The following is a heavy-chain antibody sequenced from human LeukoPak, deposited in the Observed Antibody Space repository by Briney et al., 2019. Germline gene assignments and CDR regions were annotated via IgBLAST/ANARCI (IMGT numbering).Heavy chain of an antibody. CDR3: ARARYSSGWYKWDY. J-gene: IGHJ4*02. D-gene: IGHD6-19*01. Sequence: GRSLRLSCAASGFTFSSYGMHWVRQAPGKGLEWVAVIWYDGSNKYYADSVKGRFTISRDNSKNTLYLQMNSLRAEDTAVYYCARARYSSGWYKWDYWGQGTLVTVSS. V-gene: IGHV3-33*01. CDR2: IWYDGSNK. CDR1: GFTFSSYG.